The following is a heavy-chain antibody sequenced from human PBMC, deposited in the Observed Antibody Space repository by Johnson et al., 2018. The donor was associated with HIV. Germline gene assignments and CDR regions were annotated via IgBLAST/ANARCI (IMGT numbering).Heavy chain of an antibody. CDR1: GFTFSSYA. Sequence: QVQLVESGGGGVQPGRSLRLSCAASGFTFSSYAMHWVRRAPGKGLEWLAVVSYDGSNKYYAESVKGRFIISRDNSKNTLYLPMNSLRAEDTAVYYCAKDPVGATWAFDIWGQGTMVTVSS. D-gene: IGHD1-26*01. CDR2: VSYDGSNK. J-gene: IGHJ3*02. CDR3: AKDPVGATWAFDI. V-gene: IGHV3-30*18.